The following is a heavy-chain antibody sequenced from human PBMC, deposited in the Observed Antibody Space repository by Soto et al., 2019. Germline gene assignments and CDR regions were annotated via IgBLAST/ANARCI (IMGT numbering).Heavy chain of an antibody. CDR2: ITASGGRT. Sequence: EVHLLESGGGLVQPGGSLRLSCTASGFTFSSYAMTWVRQAPGRGLEGVSGITASGGRTFYADSVKGRFTISRDNSRSTLYLQMNSVRAEDTAVYYCAKVTRYADYVRWFDSWGQGTLVTFSS. CDR3: AKVTRYADYVRWFDS. CDR1: GFTFSSYA. D-gene: IGHD4-17*01. J-gene: IGHJ5*01. V-gene: IGHV3-23*01.